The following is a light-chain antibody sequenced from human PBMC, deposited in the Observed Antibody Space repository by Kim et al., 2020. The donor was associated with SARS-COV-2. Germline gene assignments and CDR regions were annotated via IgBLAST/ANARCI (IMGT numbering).Light chain of an antibody. CDR2: GKN. J-gene: IGLJ2*01. Sequence: SSELTQDTAVSVALGQTVRITCQGDSLRSYYATWYQQRPGQAPIVVIYGKNNRPSGIPDRFSGSSSGNTASLTITGTQAGDEADYYCNSRDSSDNVVFGGGTQLTVL. CDR1: SLRSYY. V-gene: IGLV3-19*01. CDR3: NSRDSSDNVV.